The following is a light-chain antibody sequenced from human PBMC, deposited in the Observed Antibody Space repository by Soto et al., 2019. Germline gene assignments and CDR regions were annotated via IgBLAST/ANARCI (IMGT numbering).Light chain of an antibody. J-gene: IGKJ1*01. V-gene: IGKV1-5*03. CDR2: HAS. CDR3: EDYSSSSGLT. CDR1: QSISSW. Sequence: DIQMTQSPSTLSASVGDRVTITCRASQSISSWLAWYQQKPGNAPKLLIYHASSLKSGVPSRFSGSGSATDFTLTISSLQPDDFAAYYCEDYSSSSGLTFGQGTKVDIK.